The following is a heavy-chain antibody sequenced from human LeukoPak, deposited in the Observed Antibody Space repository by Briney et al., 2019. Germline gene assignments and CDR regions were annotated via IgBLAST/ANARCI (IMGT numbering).Heavy chain of an antibody. CDR1: GFTFSTYA. V-gene: IGHV3-23*01. D-gene: IGHD2-15*01. CDR3: AKAPVGHCSGAFCYHFDS. CDR2: ISGDNPGT. Sequence: GGSLRLSCAASGFTFSTYAMSWVRQTPGKGLEWVAAISGDNPGTYHANSVKGRFTISRDNSKNTLHLQMSGLRAEDTARYCCAKAPVGHCSGAFCYHFDSWGQGTLVTVSS. J-gene: IGHJ4*02.